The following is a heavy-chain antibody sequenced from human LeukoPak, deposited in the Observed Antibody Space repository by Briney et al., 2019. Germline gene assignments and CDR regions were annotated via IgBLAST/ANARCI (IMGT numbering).Heavy chain of an antibody. V-gene: IGHV1-18*01. Sequence: GASVKVSCKASGYTFTSYGISWVRQAPGQGLEWMGWISAYNGNTNYAQKLQGRVTMTTDTSTSTAYMELSSLRSEDTAVYYCARDLAGRYYYDSSGYPLLYYYYGMDVWGQGTTVTVSS. CDR2: ISAYNGNT. CDR1: GYTFTSYG. D-gene: IGHD3-22*01. CDR3: ARDLAGRYYYDSSGYPLLYYYYGMDV. J-gene: IGHJ6*02.